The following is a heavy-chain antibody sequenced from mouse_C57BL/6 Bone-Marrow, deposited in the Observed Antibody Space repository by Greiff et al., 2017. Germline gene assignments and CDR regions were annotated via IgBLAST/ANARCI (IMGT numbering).Heavy chain of an antibody. Sequence: QVQLQQSGAELVKPGASVKISCKASGYAFSSYWMNWVKQRPGEGLEWIGQIYPGDGDTNYNGKFKGKATLTADKSSSTAYMQLSSLTSEDSAVYFCAAFITTVVAPYYAMDCWGQGTSVTVAS. V-gene: IGHV1-80*01. J-gene: IGHJ4*01. CDR2: IYPGDGDT. D-gene: IGHD1-1*01. CDR1: GYAFSSYW. CDR3: AAFITTVVAPYYAMDC.